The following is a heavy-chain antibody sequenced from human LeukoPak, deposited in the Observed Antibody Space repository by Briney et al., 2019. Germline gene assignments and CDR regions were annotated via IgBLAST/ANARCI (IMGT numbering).Heavy chain of an antibody. Sequence: GGSLRLSCAASGFTFSSYWMHWVRQVPGKGLVWVSRINSDGSGTSYADSVKGRFTISRDNAKNTLYLQMNSLRAEDAAVYYYAKPLVYGDAYWYFDLWGRGTLVTVSS. CDR1: GFTFSSYW. D-gene: IGHD4-17*01. J-gene: IGHJ2*01. CDR3: AKPLVYGDAYWYFDL. CDR2: INSDGSGT. V-gene: IGHV3-74*01.